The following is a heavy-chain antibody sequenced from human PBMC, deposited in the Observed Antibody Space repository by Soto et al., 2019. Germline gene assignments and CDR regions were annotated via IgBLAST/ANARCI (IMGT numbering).Heavy chain of an antibody. CDR3: SHSRCGGDCLRSYSSHYYYGMDV. Sequence: QITLKESGPTLVKPTQTLTLTCTFSGFSLNTGGLGVGWIRQPPGKALEWLALIYWDGDKRYSPSLKSRLSIRNDPSNNQVVPTKTNMDHVDTATYYCSHSRCGGDCLRSYSSHYYYGMDVWGQGTTVTVSS. J-gene: IGHJ6*02. V-gene: IGHV2-5*02. CDR1: GFSLNTGGLG. D-gene: IGHD2-21*02. CDR2: IYWDGDK.